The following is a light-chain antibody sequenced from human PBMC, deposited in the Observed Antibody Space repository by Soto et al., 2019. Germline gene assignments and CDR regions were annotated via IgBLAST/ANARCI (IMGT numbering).Light chain of an antibody. V-gene: IGLV2-14*03. CDR3: NSYTSTSTSYV. CDR1: SSDVGGYNY. CDR2: DVS. Sequence: QSALTQPASVSGSPGQSITISCTGTSSDVGGYNYVSWYQHHPGKAPKLMIYDVSNRPSGVSKRFSGSKSGNTASLTISGLQAEDEADYYCNSYTSTSTSYVFGTGTKLTVL. J-gene: IGLJ1*01.